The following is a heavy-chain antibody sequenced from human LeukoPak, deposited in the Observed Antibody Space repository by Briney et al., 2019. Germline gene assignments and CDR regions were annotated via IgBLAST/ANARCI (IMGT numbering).Heavy chain of an antibody. CDR3: ARAASTAYSSSWYRDYYMDV. CDR2: TNPNSGGT. J-gene: IGHJ6*03. CDR1: GYTFATYG. V-gene: IGHV1-2*02. Sequence: ASVKVSCKASGYTFATYGFSWVRQAPGQGLEWMGWTNPNSGGTNYAQKFQGRVTMTRDTSISTAYMELSRLRSDDTAVYYCARAASTAYSSSWYRDYYMDVWGKGTTVTISS. D-gene: IGHD6-13*01.